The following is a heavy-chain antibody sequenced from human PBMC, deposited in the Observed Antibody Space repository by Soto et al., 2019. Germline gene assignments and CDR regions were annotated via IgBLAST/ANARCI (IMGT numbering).Heavy chain of an antibody. CDR3: ARALTSAAGLYFDY. CDR1: GGSISTYY. V-gene: IGHV4-4*07. Sequence: SXTLSLTXXVSGGSISTYYWSWIRHPAGKGLEWIGRIHTSDGTNYNPSLKSRVTLSADTSNNQFSLRLTSLTAADTAVYYCARALTSAAGLYFDYWGRGTLVTVSS. D-gene: IGHD6-13*01. J-gene: IGHJ4*02. CDR2: IHTSDGT.